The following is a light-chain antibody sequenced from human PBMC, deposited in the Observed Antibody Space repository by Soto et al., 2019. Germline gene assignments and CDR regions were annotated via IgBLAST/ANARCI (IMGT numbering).Light chain of an antibody. J-gene: IGKJ2*01. V-gene: IGKV1-39*01. Sequence: DIQMTQSPSSLSASVGDRVTITCRTSQAINNYLNWYQQKPGKAPRLLTYAASSVQSEVPSRFSVSGSGTEFTLTITSLQPVDFATYYCQQTYSAPRTFGQGTKLEIK. CDR3: QQTYSAPRT. CDR1: QAINNY. CDR2: AAS.